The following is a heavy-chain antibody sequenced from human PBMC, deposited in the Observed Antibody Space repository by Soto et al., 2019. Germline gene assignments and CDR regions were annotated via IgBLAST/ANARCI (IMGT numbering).Heavy chain of an antibody. J-gene: IGHJ4*02. Sequence: GASVKVSCKASGGTFSSYAISWVRQAPGQGLGWMGGIIPIFGTANYAQKFQGRVTITADKSTSTAYMELSSLRSEDTAVYYCAGSMATTMYYFDYWGQGTLVTVS. V-gene: IGHV1-69*06. CDR2: IIPIFGTA. D-gene: IGHD5-18*01. CDR3: AGSMATTMYYFDY. CDR1: GGTFSSYA.